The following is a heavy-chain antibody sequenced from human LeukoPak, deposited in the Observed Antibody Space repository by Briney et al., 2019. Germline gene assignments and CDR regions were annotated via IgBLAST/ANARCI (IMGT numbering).Heavy chain of an antibody. Sequence: ASVKVSCKASGGTFISYAISWVRQAPGQGLEWMGGIIPIFGTANYAQKFQGRVTITADESTSTAYMELSSLRSEDTAVYYCARDRGTMVRGVMGYYYGMDVWGKGTTVTVSS. D-gene: IGHD3-10*01. V-gene: IGHV1-69*13. CDR2: IIPIFGTA. J-gene: IGHJ6*04. CDR3: ARDRGTMVRGVMGYYYGMDV. CDR1: GGTFISYA.